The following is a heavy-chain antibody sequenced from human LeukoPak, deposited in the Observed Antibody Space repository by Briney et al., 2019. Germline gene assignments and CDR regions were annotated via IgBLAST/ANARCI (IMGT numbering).Heavy chain of an antibody. V-gene: IGHV3-23*01. CDR3: GKEVERHFDLKY. D-gene: IGHD2/OR15-2a*01. Sequence: GGSLRPSCAVSGFTSGIYAVSWVRQAPGKGLEWVSAFSGGGDSYYADSVRGRFTISRDNSKKILYLQMNSLRAEDTAVYYCGKEVERHFDLKYWGQGTLVTVSS. J-gene: IGHJ4*02. CDR2: FSGGGDS. CDR1: GFTSGIYA.